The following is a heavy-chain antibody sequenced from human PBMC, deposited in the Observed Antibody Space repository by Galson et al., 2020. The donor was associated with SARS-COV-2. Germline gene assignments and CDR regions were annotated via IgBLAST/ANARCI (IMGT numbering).Heavy chain of an antibody. CDR3: SKSHYYDDDAFDI. CDR2: ISGSGGST. V-gene: IGHV3-23*01. J-gene: IGHJ3*02. Sequence: GGSLRLSCAASGITFSSYAMSWVRQAPGKGLEWVSAISGSGGSTYYADSVKGRFTVSRDNSKNTLYLQMNSLRAEDTAVYYCSKSHYYDDDAFDIWGQGTMVTVSS. D-gene: IGHD3-22*01. CDR1: GITFSSYA.